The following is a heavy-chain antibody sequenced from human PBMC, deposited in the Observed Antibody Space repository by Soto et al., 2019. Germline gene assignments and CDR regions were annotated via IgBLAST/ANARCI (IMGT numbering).Heavy chain of an antibody. CDR2: IYHSGST. Sequence: QLQLQESGSGLVKPSQTLSLTCAVSGGSISSGGYSWSWIRQPPGKGLEWIGYIYHSGSTYYNPSLKSXVTXXVXRSKNQFSRKLSSVTAADTAVYYCASSRGGPVPLDYWGQGTLVTVSS. CDR1: GGSISSGGYS. J-gene: IGHJ4*02. V-gene: IGHV4-30-2*01. CDR3: ASSRGGPVPLDY. D-gene: IGHD3-16*01.